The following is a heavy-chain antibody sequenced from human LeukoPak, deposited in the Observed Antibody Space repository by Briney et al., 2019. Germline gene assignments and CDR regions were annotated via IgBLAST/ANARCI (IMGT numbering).Heavy chain of an antibody. CDR2: ISSNRGST. D-gene: IGHD3-10*01. CDR3: VKVGGSVFDY. CDR1: GFTFSSYA. Sequence: GGSLRLSCSASGFTFSSYAMHWVRHAPGKGLEGVSAISSNRGSTYYADSVKGRFTISRDNSKNTLYLQMSSLRAEDTAVYYCVKVGGSVFDYWGQGTLVTVSS. J-gene: IGHJ4*02. V-gene: IGHV3-64D*09.